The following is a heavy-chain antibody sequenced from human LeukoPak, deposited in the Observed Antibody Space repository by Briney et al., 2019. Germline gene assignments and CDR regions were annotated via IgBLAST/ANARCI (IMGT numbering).Heavy chain of an antibody. D-gene: IGHD6-6*01. V-gene: IGHV3-48*03. Sequence: PGGSLRLSCVTSGFAFSYSEMTWVPQAPGKGLEWVSYISTTGSAIYYADSLKGRFTISRDNAKNSVYLQMNSLRAEDTGIYYCARVRMSIMDVWGQGTTVTVSS. J-gene: IGHJ6*02. CDR2: ISTTGSAI. CDR1: GFAFSYSE. CDR3: ARVRMSIMDV.